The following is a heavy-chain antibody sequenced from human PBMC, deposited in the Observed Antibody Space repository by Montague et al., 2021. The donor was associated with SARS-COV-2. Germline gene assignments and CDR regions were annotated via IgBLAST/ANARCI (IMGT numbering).Heavy chain of an antibody. J-gene: IGHJ6*02. CDR3: ARIKWELPSSYDYCLDV. V-gene: IGHV2-70*01. CDR2: IDWDDDK. CDR1: GFSLSTSGMC. Sequence: PALVKPTQTLTLTCTFSGFSLSTSGMCVSWIRQPPGKALEWLALIDWDDDKYYSTSLKTRLTISKDTSKNQVVLTMTNMDPVDTATYYCARIKWELPSSYDYCLDVWGQGTTVTVSS. D-gene: IGHD1-26*01.